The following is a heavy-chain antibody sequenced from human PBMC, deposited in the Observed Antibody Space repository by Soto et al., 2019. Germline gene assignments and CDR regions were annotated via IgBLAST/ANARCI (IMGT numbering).Heavy chain of an antibody. CDR3: ARSCSGGSCSHDAFDI. V-gene: IGHV1-46*03. J-gene: IGHJ3*02. CDR2: INPSGGST. CDR1: GCTFTSYY. Sequence: ASVKVCCKASGCTFTSYYMHWVRQAPGQGLEWMGIINPSGGSTSYAQKFQGRVTMTRDTSTSTVYMELSSLRSEDTAVYYCARSCSGGSCSHDAFDIWGQGTMVTVSS. D-gene: IGHD2-15*01.